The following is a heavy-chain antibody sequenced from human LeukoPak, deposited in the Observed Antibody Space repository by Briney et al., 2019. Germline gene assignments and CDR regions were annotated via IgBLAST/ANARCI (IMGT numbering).Heavy chain of an antibody. CDR3: AKPTRGSGSFLIDF. D-gene: IGHD1-26*01. Sequence: GRSLRLSCAASGFTFSSYGMHWARQAPGKGLEWVAVIWNDGSDKYYADSVKGRFTISRDNSKNTLYLQMNSLRAEDTAAYYCAKPTRGSGSFLIDFWGQGTLVTVSS. J-gene: IGHJ4*02. CDR1: GFTFSSYG. V-gene: IGHV3-33*06. CDR2: IWNDGSDK.